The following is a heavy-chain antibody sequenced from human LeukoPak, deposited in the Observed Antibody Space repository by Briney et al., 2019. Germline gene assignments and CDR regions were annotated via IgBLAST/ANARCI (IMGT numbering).Heavy chain of an antibody. CDR1: GFTFSSYS. J-gene: IGHJ3*02. V-gene: IGHV3-21*01. CDR2: ISSSSSYI. CDR3: ARANGATRDAFDI. D-gene: IGHD1-26*01. Sequence: GSLRLSCAASGFTFSSYSMNWVRQAPGKGLEWVSSISSSSSYIYYADSVKGRFTISRDNAKNSLYLQMNSLRAEDTAVYYCARANGATRDAFDIWGQATMVTVSS.